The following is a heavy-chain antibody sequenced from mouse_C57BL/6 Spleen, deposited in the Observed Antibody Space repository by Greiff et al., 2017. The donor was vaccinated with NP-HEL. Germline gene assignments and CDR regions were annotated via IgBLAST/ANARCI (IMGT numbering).Heavy chain of an antibody. CDR1: GFTFSSYT. J-gene: IGHJ1*03. CDR3: ALTTVVAHWYFDV. Sequence: EVKLMESGGGLVKPGGSLKLSCAASGFTFSSYTMSWVRQTPEKRLEWVATISGGGGNTYYPDSVKGRFTISRDNAKNTLYLQMSSLRSEDTALYYCALTTVVAHWYFDVWGTGTTVTVSS. CDR2: ISGGGGNT. V-gene: IGHV5-9*01. D-gene: IGHD1-1*01.